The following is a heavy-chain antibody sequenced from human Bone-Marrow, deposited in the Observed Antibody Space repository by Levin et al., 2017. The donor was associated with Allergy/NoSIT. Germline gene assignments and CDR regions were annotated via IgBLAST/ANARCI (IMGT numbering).Heavy chain of an antibody. V-gene: IGHV3-23*01. Sequence: GGSLRLSCAASGFTFSSYAMSWVRQAPGKGLEWVSAISGSGGSTYYADSVKGRFTISRDNSKNTLYLQMNSLRAEDTAVYYCAKGLYYDILTGYYRGLDYWGQGTLVTVSS. CDR3: AKGLYYDILTGYYRGLDY. D-gene: IGHD3-9*01. CDR1: GFTFSSYA. CDR2: ISGSGGST. J-gene: IGHJ4*02.